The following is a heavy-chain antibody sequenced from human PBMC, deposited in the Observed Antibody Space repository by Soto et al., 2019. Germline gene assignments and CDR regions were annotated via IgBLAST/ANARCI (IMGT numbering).Heavy chain of an antibody. CDR3: ARGGVSTRTFDY. V-gene: IGHV5-51*01. CDR2: IYPSDSDT. Sequence: PGESLKISCKGSGYNFAGYWIAWVRQMPGKGLELMGIIYPSDSDTRYRPSFQGQVTISADKSISSAYLQWSSLRASDTAMHYCARGGVSTRTFDYWGQGTPVTSPQ. J-gene: IGHJ4*02. CDR1: GYNFAGYW. D-gene: IGHD3-3*01.